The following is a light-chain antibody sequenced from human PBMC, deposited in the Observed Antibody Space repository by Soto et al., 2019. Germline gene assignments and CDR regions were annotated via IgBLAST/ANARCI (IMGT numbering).Light chain of an antibody. CDR2: AAS. CDR3: QQSNSVPRT. V-gene: IGKV1-39*01. CDR1: QSIDTY. J-gene: IGKJ1*01. Sequence: DIQMTQSPSSLSASVGDRVTITCRASQSIDTYLNWYQRKPGKAPNVLIYAASTLQSGVPTRFSGSGSGTDLTLTISSLQPEDFATYYCQQSNSVPRTFGLGTKVEIK.